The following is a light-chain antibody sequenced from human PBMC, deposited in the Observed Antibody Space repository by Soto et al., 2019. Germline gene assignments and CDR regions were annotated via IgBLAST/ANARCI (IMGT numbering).Light chain of an antibody. V-gene: IGKV2-30*01. J-gene: IGKJ2*01. Sequence: DVVMTPSPLSLPVTLGQPASISCRSSQSLVYSDGVTYLNWFHQRPGQSPRRLFYKVSDRDSGVPDRFSGSGSGTDFTLNISRVEAEDVGIYYCMQGTHWPYTFGQGTNLEIK. CDR3: MQGTHWPYT. CDR2: KVS. CDR1: QSLVYSDGVTY.